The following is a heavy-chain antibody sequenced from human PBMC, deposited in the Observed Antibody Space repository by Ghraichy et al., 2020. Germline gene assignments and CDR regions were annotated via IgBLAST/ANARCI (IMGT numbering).Heavy chain of an antibody. V-gene: IGHV4-39*01. D-gene: IGHD1-1*01. J-gene: IGHJ4*02. CDR1: GGSISSSSYY. CDR2: IYYSGST. CDR3: ASQGGPGPAGLSRTLDQRHFGY. Sequence: SETLSLTCTVSGGSISSSSYYWGWIRQPPGKGLEWIGSIYYSGSTYYNPSLKSRVTISVDTSKNQFSLKLSSVTAADTAVYYCASQGGPGPAGLSRTLDQRHFGYWGQGTLVTVSS.